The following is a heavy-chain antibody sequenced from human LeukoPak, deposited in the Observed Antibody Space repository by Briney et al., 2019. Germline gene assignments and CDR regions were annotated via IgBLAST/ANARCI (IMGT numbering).Heavy chain of an antibody. D-gene: IGHD6-13*01. CDR2: ISAYNGNT. V-gene: IGHV1-18*01. Sequence: ASVKVSCTASGYTFTSYGISWVRQAPGQGLEWMGWISAYNGNTNYAQKLQGRVTMTTDTSTSTAYMELRSLRSDDTAVYYCARFPLGGGIAAASKAPDYYYYMDVWGKGTTVTVSS. CDR3: ARFPLGGGIAAASKAPDYYYYMDV. J-gene: IGHJ6*03. CDR1: GYTFTSYG.